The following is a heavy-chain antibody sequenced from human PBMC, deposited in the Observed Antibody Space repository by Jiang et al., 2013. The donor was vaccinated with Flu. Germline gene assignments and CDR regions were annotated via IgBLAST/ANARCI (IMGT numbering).Heavy chain of an antibody. CDR2: ISYDGSNK. J-gene: IGHJ4*02. D-gene: IGHD1-26*01. CDR3: AKDGVYATSKVGDTIDY. CDR1: GFTFSSFG. V-gene: IGHV3-30*18. Sequence: AASGFTFSSFGMHWVRQAPGKGLEWVAVISYDGSNKYYADSVKGRFTISRDNSKNTLYLQMNTLRAEDTAVYHCAKDGVYATSKVGDTIDYWGQGTLVTVSS.